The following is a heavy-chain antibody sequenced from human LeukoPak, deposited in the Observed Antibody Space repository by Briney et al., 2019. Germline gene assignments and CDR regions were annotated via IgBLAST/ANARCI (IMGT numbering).Heavy chain of an antibody. CDR2: ISSSSSYI. J-gene: IGHJ4*02. V-gene: IGHV3-21*01. CDR3: ARGVWFGESLGSGSDY. D-gene: IGHD3-10*01. CDR1: GFTFSSYS. Sequence: GGSLRLSCAASGFTFSSYSMNWVRQAPGKGLEWVSSISSSSSYIYYADSVKGRFTISRDNAKSSLYLQMTSLRVEDTAVYYCARGVWFGESLGSGSDYWGQGTLVTVSS.